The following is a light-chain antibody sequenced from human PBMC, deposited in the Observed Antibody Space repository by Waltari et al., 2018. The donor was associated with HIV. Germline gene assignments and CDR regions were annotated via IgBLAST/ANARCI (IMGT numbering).Light chain of an antibody. J-gene: IGLJ2*01. CDR1: SVGSKS. V-gene: IGLV3-21*02. Sequence: SYVLTQPPSVSVAPGQTARITCGGNSVGSKSVHWYQRKSGQAPVLVVYDDSDRPSGIPERFSGSNSGNTATLTISRVEDGDEADYYCQVCVDNSVIFAGGTRLTVL. CDR3: QVCVDNSVI. CDR2: DDS.